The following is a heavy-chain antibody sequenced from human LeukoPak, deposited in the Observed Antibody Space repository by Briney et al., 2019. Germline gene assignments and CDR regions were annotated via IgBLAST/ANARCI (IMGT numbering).Heavy chain of an antibody. CDR1: GFMFSDSW. CDR2: IHQDGGEK. CDR3: TSSKDHYSRY. J-gene: IGHJ4*02. Sequence: GGSPSLSCAASGFMFSDSWMTWVRQTPGKGLQWVASIHQDGGEKQYVDSVWGRFTISRDNAKNSLYLQMNSLRVEDTAVYYCTSSKDHYSRYWGQGTLVTVSS. D-gene: IGHD2-15*01. V-gene: IGHV3-7*05.